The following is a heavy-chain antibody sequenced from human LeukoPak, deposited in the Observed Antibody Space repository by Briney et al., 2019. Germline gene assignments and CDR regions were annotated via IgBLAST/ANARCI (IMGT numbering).Heavy chain of an antibody. CDR1: GGSISSGNYY. CDR3: ARDQQWLAPFDY. CDR2: IYTSGST. D-gene: IGHD6-19*01. J-gene: IGHJ4*02. Sequence: PSQTLSLTCTVSGGSISSGNYYWSWIRQPAGKGLEWIGHIYTSGSTNYNPSLKSRVTISVDTSKNHFSPKLSSVTAADTAVYYCARDQQWLAPFDYWGQGTLVTVSS. V-gene: IGHV4-61*09.